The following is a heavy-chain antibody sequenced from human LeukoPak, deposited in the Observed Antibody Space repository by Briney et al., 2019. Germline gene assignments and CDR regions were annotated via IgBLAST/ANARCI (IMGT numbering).Heavy chain of an antibody. J-gene: IGHJ5*02. D-gene: IGHD6-13*01. V-gene: IGHV3-7*01. CDR2: IKEDGSEK. Sequence: GSLRLSCAASGFALSNFWMTWVRQAPGKGLQWVASIKEDGSEKHYVDSVRGRFAISRDNAKNSLYLQMNSLRVEGTAAYYCARDRGLAAAGTVGWFDPWGQGTLVTVSS. CDR3: ARDRGLAAAGTVGWFDP. CDR1: GFALSNFW.